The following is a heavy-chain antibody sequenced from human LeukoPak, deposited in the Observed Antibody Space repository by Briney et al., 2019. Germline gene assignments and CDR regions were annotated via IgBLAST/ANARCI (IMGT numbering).Heavy chain of an antibody. CDR3: ARDPSPRTSYYYFYMDV. Sequence: GGSLRLSCAASGFTFSSYSMNWVRQAPGKGLEWVSYISSRSSTIYYADSVKGRFTISRDNTKNSLYLQMNSLRVDDTAVYYCARDPSPRTSYYYFYMDVWGKGTTVTVSS. J-gene: IGHJ6*03. D-gene: IGHD2-2*01. CDR2: ISSRSSTI. CDR1: GFTFSSYS. V-gene: IGHV3-48*04.